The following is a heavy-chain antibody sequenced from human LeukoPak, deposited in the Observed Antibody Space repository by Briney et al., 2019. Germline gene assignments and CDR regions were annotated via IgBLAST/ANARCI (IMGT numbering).Heavy chain of an antibody. Sequence: GGTLRLSCAASGSSGFTFSSYGLSWVRQAPGKGLEWVSTISGSGYNTYYADSVKGRFTISRDNSNNTLYLQMNSLRAEDTAVYYCARDFLYGDYVYYYYMDVWGKGTTVTVSS. J-gene: IGHJ6*03. D-gene: IGHD4-17*01. CDR3: ARDFLYGDYVYYYYMDV. CDR1: GFTFSSYG. V-gene: IGHV3-23*01. CDR2: ISGSGYNT.